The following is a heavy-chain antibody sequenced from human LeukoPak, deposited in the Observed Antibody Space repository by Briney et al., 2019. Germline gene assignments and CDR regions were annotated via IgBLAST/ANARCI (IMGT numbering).Heavy chain of an antibody. CDR2: IWYDGSNK. J-gene: IGHJ4*02. V-gene: IGHV3-33*01. CDR3: ARERARAAAIDY. D-gene: IGHD6-13*01. CDR1: GFTFSSYG. Sequence: GGSLRLSCAASGFTFSSYGMHWVRQAPGKGLEWVAVIWYDGSNKYYADSVKGRFTISRDNSKSTLYLQMNSLRAEDTAVYYCARERARAAAIDYWGQGTLVTVSS.